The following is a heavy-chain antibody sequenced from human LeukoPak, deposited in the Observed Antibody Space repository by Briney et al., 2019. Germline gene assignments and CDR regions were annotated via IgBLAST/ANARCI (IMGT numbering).Heavy chain of an antibody. CDR2: ISSSSSYI. V-gene: IGHV3-21*01. Sequence: SGGSLRLSCAASGFTFSSYSMNWVRQAPGKGLEWVSSISSSSSYIYYADSVKGRFTISRDNAKNSLYLQMNSLRAGDTAVYYCARDRAEAFDIWGQGTMVTVSS. CDR3: ARDRAEAFDI. J-gene: IGHJ3*02. CDR1: GFTFSSYS.